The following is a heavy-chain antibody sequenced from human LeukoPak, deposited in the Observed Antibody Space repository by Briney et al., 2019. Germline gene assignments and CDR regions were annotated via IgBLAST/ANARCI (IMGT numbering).Heavy chain of an antibody. CDR3: ARSGSSVPADIIDY. V-gene: IGHV4-59*12. CDR2: IYYSGST. J-gene: IGHJ4*02. D-gene: IGHD2-2*01. Sequence: SETLSLTCTVSGGSISSYYWSWIRQPPGKGLEWIGYIYYSGSTNYNPSLKSRVTISVDTSKNQFSLKLSSVTAADTAVYYCARSGSSVPADIIDYWGQGTLVTVSS. CDR1: GGSISSYY.